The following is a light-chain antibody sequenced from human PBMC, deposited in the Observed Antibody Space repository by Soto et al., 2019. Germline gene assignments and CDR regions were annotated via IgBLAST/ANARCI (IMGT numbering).Light chain of an antibody. CDR2: KAS. V-gene: IGKV1-5*03. J-gene: IGKJ1*01. Sequence: DVQMTQSPSTLSASVGDRVTITCRASQSISDWLAWYQHKPGKAPKLLIYKASNLESGVPSRFSGSRSGTESTLTISSLQPDDFATYYCQHYNSYSEAFGQGTKVDIK. CDR1: QSISDW. CDR3: QHYNSYSEA.